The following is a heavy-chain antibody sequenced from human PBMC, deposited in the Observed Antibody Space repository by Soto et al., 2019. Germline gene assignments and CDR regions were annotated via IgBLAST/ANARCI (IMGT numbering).Heavy chain of an antibody. V-gene: IGHV3-53*04. Sequence: EVQLVESGGGLVQPGGSLRLSCAASGFTVSRNYMSWVRQAPGKGLEWVSVIYSGGSTYYADSVKGRFTISRHNSKNTLYLQMNSLRAEDTAVYYCARADSSGWFYYWGQGTLVTVSS. D-gene: IGHD6-19*01. CDR2: IYSGGST. CDR3: ARADSSGWFYY. J-gene: IGHJ4*02. CDR1: GFTVSRNY.